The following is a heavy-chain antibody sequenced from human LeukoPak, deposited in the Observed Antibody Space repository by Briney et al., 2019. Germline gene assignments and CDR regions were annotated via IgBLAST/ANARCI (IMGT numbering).Heavy chain of an antibody. CDR3: ARDIVVVPAAVFDY. V-gene: IGHV1-18*04. D-gene: IGHD2-2*01. J-gene: IGHJ4*02. Sequence: ASVKVSCKASGYTFTSYGISWVRQAPGQGLEWMGWISAYNGNTNYAQELQGRVTMTTDTSTSTAYMELRSLRSDDTAVYYCARDIVVVPAAVFDYWGQGTLVTVSS. CDR1: GYTFTSYG. CDR2: ISAYNGNT.